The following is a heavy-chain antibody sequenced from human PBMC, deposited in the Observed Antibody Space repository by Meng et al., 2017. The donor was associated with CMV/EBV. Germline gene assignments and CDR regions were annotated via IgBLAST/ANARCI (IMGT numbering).Heavy chain of an antibody. J-gene: IGHJ4*02. D-gene: IGHD3-10*02. CDR3: ARDLSGDSPGSYYFDY. CDR1: GGTFSSFA. Sequence: SVKVSCKASGGTFSSFAISWVRQAPGQGREWMGGIIPIFGTANYAQKFQGRVTITTDESTSTAYMELSSLRSEDTAVYYCARDLSGDSPGSYYFDYWGQGTLVTVSS. CDR2: IIPIFGTA. V-gene: IGHV1-69*05.